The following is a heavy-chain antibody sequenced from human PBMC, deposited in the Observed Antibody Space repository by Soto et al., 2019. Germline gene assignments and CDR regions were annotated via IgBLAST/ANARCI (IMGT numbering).Heavy chain of an antibody. V-gene: IGHV4-39*01. J-gene: IGHJ3*02. CDR3: ASLSRPRSAYYDFWSGYYPDDAFDI. CDR2: IYYSGST. Sequence: SETLSLTCTVSGGSSSSSSDYWGWIRQPPGKGLEWIGSIYYSGSTYYNPSLKSRVTISVDTSKNQFSLKLSSVTAADTAVYYCASLSRPRSAYYDFWSGYYPDDAFDIWGQGTMVTVSS. D-gene: IGHD3-3*01. CDR1: GGSSSSSSDY.